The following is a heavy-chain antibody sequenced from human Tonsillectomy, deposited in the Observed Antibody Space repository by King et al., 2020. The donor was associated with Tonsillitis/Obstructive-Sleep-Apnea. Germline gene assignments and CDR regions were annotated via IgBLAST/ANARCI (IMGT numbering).Heavy chain of an antibody. Sequence: VQLQQWGAGLLKPSETLSLTCVVYGGSFSAYYWSWIRQPPGKGLEWIGEINHSGITNYNPSLKSRVTISVDTSKNQFSLNLKSVTAADTAVYYCARGEAPDCSNTSCNIWFDPWGQGTLVTVSS. CDR1: GGSFSAYY. CDR2: INHSGIT. CDR3: ARGEAPDCSNTSCNIWFDP. V-gene: IGHV4-34*01. D-gene: IGHD2-2*02. J-gene: IGHJ5*02.